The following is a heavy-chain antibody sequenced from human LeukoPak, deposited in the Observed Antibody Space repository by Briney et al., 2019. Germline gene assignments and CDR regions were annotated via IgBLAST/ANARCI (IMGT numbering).Heavy chain of an antibody. V-gene: IGHV3-30*02. J-gene: IGHJ3*01. D-gene: IGHD1-1*01. Sequence: GGSLRLSCAASGFTFSSYGMHWVRQAPGKGLEWVAFIRYDGSNKYYADSVKGRFTISRDDAKNSLYLQMNSLRDEDTAVYYCARDCRRWNGVFDVWGQGTTVTVSS. CDR3: ARDCRRWNGVFDV. CDR2: IRYDGSNK. CDR1: GFTFSSYG.